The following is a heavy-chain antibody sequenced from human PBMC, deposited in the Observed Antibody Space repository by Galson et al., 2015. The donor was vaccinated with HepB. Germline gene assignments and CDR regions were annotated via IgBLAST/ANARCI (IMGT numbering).Heavy chain of an antibody. J-gene: IGHJ2*01. Sequence: SLRLSCAASGFTSSRYAMNWVRQAPGKGLECVSGISGSGGSTHYADSVKGRFTISRDNSKNTVYLQMNSLRAEDTAIYYCAKADGDVPNWYFDLWGRGTLVTVSS. CDR3: AKADGDVPNWYFDL. CDR2: ISGSGGST. V-gene: IGHV3-23*01. CDR1: GFTSSRYA. D-gene: IGHD4-17*01.